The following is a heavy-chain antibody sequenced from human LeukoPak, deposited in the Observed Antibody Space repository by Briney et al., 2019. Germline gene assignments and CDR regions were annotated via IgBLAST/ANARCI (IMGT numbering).Heavy chain of an antibody. V-gene: IGHV3-33*01. Sequence: GRSLRLSCAASGFIFSNYVMHWVRQAPGKGLEWVALIWYDGSNDYYAGSVKGRFTISRDNSKSTLYLQLNSLRAEDTAVYYCARGWYFDLWGRGTLVTVSS. CDR3: ARGWYFDL. CDR1: GFIFSNYV. CDR2: IWYDGSND. J-gene: IGHJ2*01.